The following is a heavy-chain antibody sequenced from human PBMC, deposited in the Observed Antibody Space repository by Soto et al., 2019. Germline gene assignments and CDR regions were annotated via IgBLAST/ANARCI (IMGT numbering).Heavy chain of an antibody. J-gene: IGHJ4*02. V-gene: IGHV3-33*01. CDR3: ARAGGTTGTGLWHFDS. D-gene: IGHD4-17*01. CDR1: GFTFNTYS. CDR2: IWHDGTQK. Sequence: QVQLEESGGGVVQPGRSLRLSCEASGFTFNTYSMHWVRQPPGKGLEWLAAIWHDGTQKYYAASVKGRFIISRDNSKKTLYLEMHSLRAEDTAVYYCARAGGTTGTGLWHFDSWGQGTLVTVSS.